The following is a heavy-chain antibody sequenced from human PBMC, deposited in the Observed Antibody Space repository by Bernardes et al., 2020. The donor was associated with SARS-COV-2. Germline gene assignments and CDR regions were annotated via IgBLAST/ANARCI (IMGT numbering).Heavy chain of an antibody. D-gene: IGHD3-16*02. CDR3: ARASLRGLMDV. V-gene: IGHV3-13*05. CDR2: IGTAGDP. Sequence: GGYLRLSCAASGFTFSSYDMHWVRQATGKGLEWVSAIGTAGDPYYPGSVKGRFTISRENAKNSLYLQMNSLRAGDTAVYYCARASLRGLMDVWGQGTTVTVSS. J-gene: IGHJ6*02. CDR1: GFTFSSYD.